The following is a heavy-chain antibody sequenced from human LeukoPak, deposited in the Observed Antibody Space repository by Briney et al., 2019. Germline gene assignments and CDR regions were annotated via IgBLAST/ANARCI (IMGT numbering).Heavy chain of an antibody. CDR3: ARVQGDMVRGVIIFGYYFDY. CDR1: GFTFSSYS. Sequence: RLSCAXSGFTFSSYSMNWVRQAPGKGLEWVSXXSSSSSYIYYADSVKGRFTISRDNAKNSLYLQVNSLRAEDTAVYYCARVQGDMVRGVIIFGYYFDYWGQGTLVTVSS. D-gene: IGHD3-10*01. V-gene: IGHV3-21*01. J-gene: IGHJ4*02. CDR2: XSSSSSYI.